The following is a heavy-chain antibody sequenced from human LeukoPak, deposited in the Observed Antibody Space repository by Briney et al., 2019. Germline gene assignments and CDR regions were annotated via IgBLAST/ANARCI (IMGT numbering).Heavy chain of an antibody. Sequence: ASVKVSCKASGYTFTSYDINWVRQANGQGLEWMGWMNPNSGNTGYAQKFQGRVTMTRNTSISTAYMELSSLRSEDTAVYYCARVERSVTMIVVVIDYWGQGTLVTVSS. D-gene: IGHD3-22*01. CDR2: MNPNSGNT. CDR3: ARVERSVTMIVVVIDY. V-gene: IGHV1-8*01. CDR1: GYTFTSYD. J-gene: IGHJ4*02.